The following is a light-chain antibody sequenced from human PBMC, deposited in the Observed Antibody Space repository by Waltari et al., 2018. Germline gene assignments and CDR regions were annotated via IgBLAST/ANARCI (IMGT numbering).Light chain of an antibody. CDR1: RSVSNTY. CDR2: VTS. Sequence: EIVLTQSPGTLSLSPGERATLSCRASRSVSNTYLAWYQQKPGQAPRLLIYVTSTRATGIPARLSGSGSGTDFTLTISSLEAEDFAVYYCQHRDHWPPDATFGPGTKVDI. J-gene: IGKJ3*01. V-gene: IGKV3D-20*02. CDR3: QHRDHWPPDAT.